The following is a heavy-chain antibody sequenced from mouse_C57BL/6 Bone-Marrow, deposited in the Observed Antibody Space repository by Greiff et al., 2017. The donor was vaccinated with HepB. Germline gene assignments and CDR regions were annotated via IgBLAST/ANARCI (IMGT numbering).Heavy chain of an antibody. CDR1: GYTFTSYW. V-gene: IGHV1-64*01. D-gene: IGHD2-4*01. Sequence: QVQLQQPGAELVKPGASVKLSCKASGYTFTSYWMHWVKQRPGQGLEWIGMIHPNSGSTNYNEKFKSKATLTVDKSSSTAYMQRSSLTSEDSAGYYCARGGSYYDYDKGYFDYWGQGTTLTVSS. CDR2: IHPNSGST. CDR3: ARGGSYYDYDKGYFDY. J-gene: IGHJ2*01.